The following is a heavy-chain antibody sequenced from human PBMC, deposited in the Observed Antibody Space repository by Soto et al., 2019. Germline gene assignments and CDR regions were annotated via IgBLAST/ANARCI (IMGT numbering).Heavy chain of an antibody. CDR3: AREGYDYVWGSYRFHRPKDNSLHI. CDR2: INPNSGGT. Sequence: ASVKVSCKASGYTFTGYYMHWVRQAPGQGLEWMGWINPNSGGTNYAQKFQGWVTMTRDTSISTAYMELSRLRSDDTAVYYCAREGYDYVWGSYRFHRPKDNSLHISGKGTILTVSS. J-gene: IGHJ3*02. V-gene: IGHV1-2*04. CDR1: GYTFTGYY. D-gene: IGHD3-16*02.